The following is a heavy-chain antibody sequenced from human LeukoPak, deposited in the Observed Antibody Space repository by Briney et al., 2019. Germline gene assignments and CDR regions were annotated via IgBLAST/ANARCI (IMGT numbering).Heavy chain of an antibody. CDR1: GFTFSSYS. D-gene: IGHD1-1*01. Sequence: GGSLRLSCAASGFTFSSYSMNWVRQAPGKGLEWVSYISRSSSTIHYADSVKGRFTISRDNAKNSLYLQMNSLRAEDTAVYYCAKRIATTGKHYFDNWGQGTLVTVSS. CDR2: ISRSSSTI. J-gene: IGHJ4*02. CDR3: AKRIATTGKHYFDN. V-gene: IGHV3-48*01.